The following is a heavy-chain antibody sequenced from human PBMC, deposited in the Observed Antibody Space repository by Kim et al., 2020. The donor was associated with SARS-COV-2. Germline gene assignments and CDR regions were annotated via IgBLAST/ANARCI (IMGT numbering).Heavy chain of an antibody. CDR2: P. J-gene: IGHJ4*02. V-gene: IGHV7-4-1*01. D-gene: IGHD6-13*01. CDR3: ARSDIAAPFDY. Sequence: PAYAQGFTGRFVFSLDTSVSTAYLQIVSLKAEDSAVYYCARSDIAAPFDYWGQGTLVTVSS.